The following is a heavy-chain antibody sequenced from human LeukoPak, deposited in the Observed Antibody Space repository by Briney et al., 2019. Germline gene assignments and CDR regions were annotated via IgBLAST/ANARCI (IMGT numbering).Heavy chain of an antibody. Sequence: GGSLRLSCAASGFTFSSYAMSWVRQAPGKGLEWVSAISGSGGSTYYADSVKGRFTISRDNSKNTLYLQMNSLRAEDTAVYYCARALDCSSTSCYTNYFDYWGQGTLVTVSS. CDR2: ISGSGGST. V-gene: IGHV3-23*01. CDR1: GFTFSSYA. D-gene: IGHD2-2*02. J-gene: IGHJ4*02. CDR3: ARALDCSSTSCYTNYFDY.